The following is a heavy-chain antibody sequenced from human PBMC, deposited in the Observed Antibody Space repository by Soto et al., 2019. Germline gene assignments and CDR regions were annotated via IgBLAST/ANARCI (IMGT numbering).Heavy chain of an antibody. CDR1: GFTFSSYA. CDR3: AKGGQRYFGPFDY. D-gene: IGHD3-9*01. V-gene: IGHV3-23*01. CDR2: ISGSGGST. J-gene: IGHJ4*02. Sequence: EVQLLESGGGLVQPGGSLRLSCAASGFTFSSYAMSWVRQAPGKGLEWVSAISGSGGSTYYADSGKGRFTISRDNSKNTLYLQMNSLRAEDTAVYYCAKGGQRYFGPFDYWGQGTLVTVSS.